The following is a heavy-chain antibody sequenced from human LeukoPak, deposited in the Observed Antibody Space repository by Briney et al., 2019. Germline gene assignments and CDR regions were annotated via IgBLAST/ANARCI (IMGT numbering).Heavy chain of an antibody. V-gene: IGHV3-23*01. J-gene: IGHJ3*02. CDR1: GFTFSSYA. CDR2: ISGSGGST. CDR3: ARDLYYGGNPWDAFDI. Sequence: PGGSLRLSCAASGFTFSSYAMSWVRQAPGKGLEWVSAISGSGGSTYYADSVKGRFTISRDNSKNTLYLQMNSLRAEDTAVYYCARDLYYGGNPWDAFDIWGQGTMVTVSS. D-gene: IGHD4-23*01.